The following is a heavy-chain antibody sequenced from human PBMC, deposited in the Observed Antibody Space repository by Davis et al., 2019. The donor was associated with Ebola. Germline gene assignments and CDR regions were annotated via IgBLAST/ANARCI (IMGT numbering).Heavy chain of an antibody. V-gene: IGHV3-11*01. Sequence: GGSLRLSCAASGFTFSDYYMSWIRQAPGKGLEWVSYISSSGSTIYYADSVKGRFTISRDNAKNSLYLQMNSLRAEDTAVYYCARDSTIVVVPAAAYYYYGMDVWGQGTTVTVSS. CDR2: ISSSGSTI. CDR1: GFTFSDYY. J-gene: IGHJ6*02. D-gene: IGHD2-2*01. CDR3: ARDSTIVVVPAAAYYYYGMDV.